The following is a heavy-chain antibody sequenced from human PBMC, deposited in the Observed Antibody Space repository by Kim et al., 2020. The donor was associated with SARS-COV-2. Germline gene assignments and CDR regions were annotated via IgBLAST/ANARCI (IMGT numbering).Heavy chain of an antibody. J-gene: IGHJ2*01. D-gene: IGHD2-21*02. CDR1: GFTFRNSA. Sequence: GGSLRLSCAASGFTFRNSAMTWVRQARRKGGGGVAVIFGRGSGTYYGDSVKGRFSISRDNSQSTLFLQMDNLRADDTAVYYCARHLHVTTVTFYWYFDLWGRGTLVTVSS. CDR2: IFGRGSGT. CDR3: ARHLHVTTVTFYWYFDL. V-gene: IGHV3-23*01.